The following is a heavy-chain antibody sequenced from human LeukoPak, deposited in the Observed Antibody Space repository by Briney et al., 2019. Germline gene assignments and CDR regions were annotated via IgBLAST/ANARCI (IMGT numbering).Heavy chain of an antibody. CDR2: IYYSGST. Sequence: SETLSLTCTVSGGSISSGGYYWSWIRQHPGKGLEWIGYIYYSGSTYYNPSLKSRVTISVDTSKNQFSLKLSSVTAAGTAVYYCARGEYYYDSSGYYFDYWGQGTLVTVSS. CDR1: GGSISSGGYY. CDR3: ARGEYYYDSSGYYFDY. D-gene: IGHD3-22*01. V-gene: IGHV4-31*03. J-gene: IGHJ4*02.